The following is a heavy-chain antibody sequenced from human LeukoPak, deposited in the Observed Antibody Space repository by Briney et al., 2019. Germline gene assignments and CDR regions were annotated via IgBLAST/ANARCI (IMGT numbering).Heavy chain of an antibody. J-gene: IGHJ6*03. V-gene: IGHV3-7*01. Sequence: GGSLRLSCAASGFTFSSDWMSWVCQAPGKGLEWVANIKQDGSEKYSVDSVKGRFTISRDNAKNSLYLQMNSLRAEDTAVYYCARVGSRCTNGVCYAGGFYYYYYMDVWGKGTTVTVSS. CDR3: ARVGSRCTNGVCYAGGFYYYYYMDV. D-gene: IGHD2-8*01. CDR1: GFTFSSDW. CDR2: IKQDGSEK.